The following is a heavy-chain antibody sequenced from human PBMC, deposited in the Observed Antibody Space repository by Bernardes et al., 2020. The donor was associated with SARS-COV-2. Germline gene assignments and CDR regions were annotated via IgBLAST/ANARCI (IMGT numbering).Heavy chain of an antibody. CDR1: GFSFSSYW. D-gene: IGHD3-3*01. CDR2: IKQDGSEK. CDR3: AREGLGYDFWSGYIYYGVDV. Sequence: GSLSLSWAASGFSFSSYWMSWVRQAPGKGLEWVANIKQDGSEKYYVDSVKGRFTISRDNAKNSLYLQMNSLRAEDTAVYYCAREGLGYDFWSGYIYYGVDVWGQGTTVTVSS. V-gene: IGHV3-7*01. J-gene: IGHJ6*02.